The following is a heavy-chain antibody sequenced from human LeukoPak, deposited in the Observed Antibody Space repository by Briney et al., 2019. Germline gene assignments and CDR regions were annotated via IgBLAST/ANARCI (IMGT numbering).Heavy chain of an antibody. D-gene: IGHD6-13*01. Sequence: PGGSLRLSCAASGFTFSSYGMHWVRQAPGKGLEWVTFIRYDGSNKYYADSVKGRFTISRDNSKNTLYLQMNSLRAEDTAVYYCAKDRPKAAAGTLDYWGQGTLVTVSS. CDR2: IRYDGSNK. CDR1: GFTFSSYG. CDR3: AKDRPKAAAGTLDY. J-gene: IGHJ4*02. V-gene: IGHV3-30*02.